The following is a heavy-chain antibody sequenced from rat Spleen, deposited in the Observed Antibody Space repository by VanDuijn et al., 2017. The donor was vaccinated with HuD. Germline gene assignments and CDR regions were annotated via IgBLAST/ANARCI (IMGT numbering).Heavy chain of an antibody. J-gene: IGHJ4*01. CDR2: IRTVGDNT. CDR1: GFTFSNYD. V-gene: IGHV5S13*01. Sequence: EVQLVESGGGLVQPGRSLKLSCAASGFTFSNYDMAWVRQTPTKGLEWVASIRTVGDNTYFRVSVKGRFTLSCDDAQNTQSLQMDCLTSEDTAIYYCTRGYVMDAWGQGASVTVSS. CDR3: TRGYVMDA.